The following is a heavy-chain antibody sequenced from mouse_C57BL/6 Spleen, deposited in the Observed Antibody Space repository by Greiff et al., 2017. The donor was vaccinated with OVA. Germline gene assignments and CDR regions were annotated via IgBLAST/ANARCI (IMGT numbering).Heavy chain of an antibody. D-gene: IGHD1-1*01. Sequence: EVQLQQSGAELVKPGASVKLSCKASGYTFTDYYMNWVKQSPGKGLEWIGDINPNNGGTSYNQKFKGKATLTVDKSSSTAYMELRSLTAEDAADYYCGRDYGPYYAMDYWGKGTSVTVSS. CDR3: GRDYGPYYAMDY. CDR2: INPNNGGT. CDR1: GYTFTDYY. V-gene: IGHV1-26*01. J-gene: IGHJ4*01.